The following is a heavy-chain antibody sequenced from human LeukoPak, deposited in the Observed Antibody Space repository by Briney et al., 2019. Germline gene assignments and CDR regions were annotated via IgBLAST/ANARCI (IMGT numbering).Heavy chain of an antibody. V-gene: IGHV3-74*01. Sequence: GGSLRLSCAASGFIFRTYWVHWVRQAPGKGLVWISRITGDGSSTSYADSVKGRFAISRDNAKNTVYLQMNSLRAEDTAVYYCARVGSRFDYWGQGTLVTVSS. CDR3: ARVGSRFDY. CDR1: GFIFRTYW. D-gene: IGHD1-26*01. J-gene: IGHJ4*02. CDR2: ITGDGSST.